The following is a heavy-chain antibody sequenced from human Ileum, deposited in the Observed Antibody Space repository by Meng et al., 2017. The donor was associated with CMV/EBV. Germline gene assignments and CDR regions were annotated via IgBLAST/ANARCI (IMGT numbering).Heavy chain of an antibody. D-gene: IGHD3-10*01. CDR3: ARDRVGETTFDY. CDR1: GYTFTGYG. J-gene: IGHJ4*01. Sequence: ASVKVSCKTSGYTFTGYGISWVRQAPGQGLEWMGWISTYNDDRNYVQKFQGRVSMITDRSTNTAYIELRSLKSDDTAVYYCARDRVGETTFDYWGQGTLVTVSS. CDR2: ISTYNDDR. V-gene: IGHV1-18*04.